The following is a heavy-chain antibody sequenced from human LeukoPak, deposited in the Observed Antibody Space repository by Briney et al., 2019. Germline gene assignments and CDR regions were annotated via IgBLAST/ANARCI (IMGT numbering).Heavy chain of an antibody. CDR3: ARMGGYSGYATH. Sequence: PSETLSLTCTVSGGSISSGGYYWRWLRQHPGKGLEWIGYIYYSGSTYYNPSLKSRVTISVDTSKNQISLKLSSVTAADTAVYYCARMGGYSGYATHWGQGTLVTVSS. D-gene: IGHD5-12*01. V-gene: IGHV4-31*03. J-gene: IGHJ4*02. CDR1: GGSISSGGYY. CDR2: IYYSGST.